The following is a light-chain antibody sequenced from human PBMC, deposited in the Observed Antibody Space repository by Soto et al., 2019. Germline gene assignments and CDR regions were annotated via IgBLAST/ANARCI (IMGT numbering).Light chain of an antibody. J-gene: IGLJ1*01. V-gene: IGLV1-40*01. CDR2: KNS. Sequence: QSVLTQPPSVSGAPGQRVTISCTGGSSNIGAGYDVHWYQQLPGTAPKLLIYKNSHRPSGVPDRFSGSKSGTSASLAITGLQAEDEADYYCQSYDSSLSAYVFGTGTKLTV. CDR3: QSYDSSLSAYV. CDR1: SSNIGAGYD.